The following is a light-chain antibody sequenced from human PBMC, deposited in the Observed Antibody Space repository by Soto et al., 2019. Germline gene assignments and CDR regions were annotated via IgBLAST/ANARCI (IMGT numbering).Light chain of an antibody. CDR1: QVLVYSDGNIY. Sequence: DVVMTQSPLSLPVTLGQPASISCKSTQVLVYSDGNIYLNRFHQRPGQSPRRLIHKISDRDSGVPDRFSGSGSGTDFTLEISRVEAEDVGIYYCMQGTHWPFTFGQGTKLEIK. J-gene: IGKJ2*01. V-gene: IGKV2-30*01. CDR3: MQGTHWPFT. CDR2: KIS.